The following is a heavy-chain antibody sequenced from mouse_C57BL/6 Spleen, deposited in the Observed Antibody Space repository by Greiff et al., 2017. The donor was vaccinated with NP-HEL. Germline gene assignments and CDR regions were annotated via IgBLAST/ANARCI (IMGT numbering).Heavy chain of an antibody. CDR3: ARSESYWYFDV. Sequence: QVQLQQSGAELVRPGTSVKVSCKASGYAFTNYLIEWVKQRPGQGLEWIGVINPGSGGTNYNEKFKGKATLTADKSSSTAYMQLSSLTSEDSAVYFCARSESYWYFDVWGTGTTVTVSS. CDR1: GYAFTNYL. V-gene: IGHV1-54*01. J-gene: IGHJ1*03. D-gene: IGHD1-3*01. CDR2: INPGSGGT.